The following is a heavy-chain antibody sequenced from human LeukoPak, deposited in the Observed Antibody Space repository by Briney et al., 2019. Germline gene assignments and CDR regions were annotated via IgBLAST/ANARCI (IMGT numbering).Heavy chain of an antibody. CDR2: IYPGDSDT. J-gene: IGHJ1*01. CDR1: GYSFTSYW. D-gene: IGHD6-19*01. Sequence: GESLKISCKGSGYSFTSYWIGWVRQMPGKGLEWVGIIYPGDSDTRYSPSFQGQVAISADKSISTAYLQWSSLKASETAMYYCARPTRSGWYSPPWQHWGQGTLVTVSS. CDR3: ARPTRSGWYSPPWQH. V-gene: IGHV5-51*01.